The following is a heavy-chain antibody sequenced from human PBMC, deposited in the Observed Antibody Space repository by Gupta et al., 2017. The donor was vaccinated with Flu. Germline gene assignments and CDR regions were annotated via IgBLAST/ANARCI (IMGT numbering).Heavy chain of an antibody. CDR1: GYTFTSYD. Sequence: QVQLVQSGAEVKKPGASVKVSCKASGYTFTSYDINWVRQATGQGLEWMGWMNPNSGNTGYAQKFQGRVTMTRNTSISTAYMELSSLRSEDTAVYYCARGLRATKTGDPYYYYYMDVWGKGTTVTVSS. CDR2: MNPNSGNT. CDR3: ARGLRATKTGDPYYYYYMDV. V-gene: IGHV1-8*01. J-gene: IGHJ6*03. D-gene: IGHD7-27*01.